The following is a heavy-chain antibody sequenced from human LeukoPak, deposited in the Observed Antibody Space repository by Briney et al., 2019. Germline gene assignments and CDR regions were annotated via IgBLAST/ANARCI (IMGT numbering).Heavy chain of an antibody. D-gene: IGHD3-10*01. Sequence: PPATLSLPCPVSGASISSYYWCWTRPPPGKGLEWIGYIYYSGSTNYNPSLKSRVTISVDTSKSQFSLKLSSVTAADTGVYYCAIMKDYYYGSGNSRYYHGMDVWGQGTTVTVSS. V-gene: IGHV4-59*13. CDR2: IYYSGST. CDR1: GASISSYY. J-gene: IGHJ6*02. CDR3: AIMKDYYYGSGNSRYYHGMDV.